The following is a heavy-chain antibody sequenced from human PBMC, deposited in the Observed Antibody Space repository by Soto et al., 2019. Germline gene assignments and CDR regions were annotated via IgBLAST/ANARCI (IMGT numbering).Heavy chain of an antibody. CDR3: AKDSDPGNWNYFDY. D-gene: IGHD1-20*01. CDR1: GFTFDDYA. J-gene: IGHJ4*02. V-gene: IGHV3-9*01. CDR2: ISWNSGSI. Sequence: GGSLRLSCAASGFTFDDYAMHWVRQAPGKGLEWVSGISWNSGSIGYADSVKGRFTISRDNAKNSLYLQMNSLRAEDTALYYCAKDSDPGNWNYFDYWGQGTLVTVSS.